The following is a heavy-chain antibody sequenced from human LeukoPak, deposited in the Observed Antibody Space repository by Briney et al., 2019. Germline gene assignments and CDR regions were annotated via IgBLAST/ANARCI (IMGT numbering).Heavy chain of an antibody. CDR3: ARERMGVGATTSLDAFDI. J-gene: IGHJ3*02. CDR1: GFTFSSYG. CDR2: IRYDGSNK. D-gene: IGHD1-26*01. V-gene: IGHV3-30*02. Sequence: GGSLRLSCAASGFTFSSYGMHWVRQAPGKGLEGVAFIRYDGSNKYYADSVKGRFTISRDNSKNTLYLQMNSLRAEDTAVYYCARERMGVGATTSLDAFDIWGQGTMVTVSS.